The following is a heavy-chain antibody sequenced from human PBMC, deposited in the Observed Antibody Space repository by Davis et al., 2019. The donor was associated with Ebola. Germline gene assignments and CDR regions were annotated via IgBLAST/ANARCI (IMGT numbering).Heavy chain of an antibody. D-gene: IGHD6-25*01. CDR3: TAATPDY. CDR1: GFTFSDYY. J-gene: IGHJ4*02. CDR2: IRSKANSYAT. Sequence: PGGSLRLSCAASGFTFSDYYMSWIRQASGKGLEWVGRIRSKANSYATAYAASVKGRFTISRDDSKNTAYLQMNSLKTEDTAVYYCTAATPDYWGQGTLVTVSS. V-gene: IGHV3-73*01.